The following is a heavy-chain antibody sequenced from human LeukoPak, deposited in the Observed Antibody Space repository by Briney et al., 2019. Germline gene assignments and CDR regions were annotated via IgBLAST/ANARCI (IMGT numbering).Heavy chain of an antibody. CDR2: IYYSGST. CDR3: ARVTYDYVWGSYRNRFDP. D-gene: IGHD3-16*02. V-gene: IGHV4-61*01. Sequence: SETLSLTCTVSGDSVSSGSYYWRWIPQPPGKGLEWIGYIYYSGSTNCNPSLKSRVTISVDTSKNQFSLKLSSVTAADTAVYYCARVTYDYVWGSYRNRFDPWGQGTLVTVSS. J-gene: IGHJ5*02. CDR1: GDSVSSGSYY.